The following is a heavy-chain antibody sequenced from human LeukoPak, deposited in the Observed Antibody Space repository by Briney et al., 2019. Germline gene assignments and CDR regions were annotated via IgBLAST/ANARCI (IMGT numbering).Heavy chain of an antibody. CDR3: ARARAVAGTPKY. CDR1: GFTFSSYS. D-gene: IGHD6-19*01. J-gene: IGHJ4*02. CDR2: ISSSSSYI. V-gene: IGHV3-21*01. Sequence: GGSLRLSCAASGFTFSSYSMNWVRQASGKGLEWVSSISSSSSYIYYADSVKGRFTISRDNAKNSLYLEMNSLRAEETAVYYCARARAVAGTPKYWGQGTLVTVSS.